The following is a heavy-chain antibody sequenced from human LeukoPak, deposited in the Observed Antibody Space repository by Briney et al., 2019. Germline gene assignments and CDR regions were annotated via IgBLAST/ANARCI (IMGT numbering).Heavy chain of an antibody. J-gene: IGHJ6*02. CDR1: GYTLTELS. Sequence: GASVKVSCKVSGYTLTELSTHWVRQAPGKGLEWMGGFDPEDGETIYAQKFQGRVTMTEDTSTDTAYMELSSLRSEDTAVYYCATDSGYSYENYYYGMDVWGQGTTVTVSS. CDR2: FDPEDGET. D-gene: IGHD5-18*01. V-gene: IGHV1-24*01. CDR3: ATDSGYSYENYYYGMDV.